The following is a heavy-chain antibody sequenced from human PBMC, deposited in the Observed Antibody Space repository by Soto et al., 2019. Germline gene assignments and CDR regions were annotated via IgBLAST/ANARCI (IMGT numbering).Heavy chain of an antibody. Sequence: ASVKVSCKASGYTFTGYYMHWVRQAPGQGLEWMGWINPNSGGTNYAQKFQERVTITRDMSSSTAYMELSSLRSEDTAVYYCAADADGTTDGYWGQGTLVTVSS. CDR3: AADADGTTDGY. CDR1: GYTFTGYY. J-gene: IGHJ4*02. CDR2: INPNSGGT. V-gene: IGHV1-2*02. D-gene: IGHD4-17*01.